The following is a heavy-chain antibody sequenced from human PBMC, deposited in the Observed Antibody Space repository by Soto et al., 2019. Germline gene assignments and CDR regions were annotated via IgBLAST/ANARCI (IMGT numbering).Heavy chain of an antibody. V-gene: IGHV4-59*01. CDR2: IYYSGST. D-gene: IGHD1-7*01. J-gene: IGHJ6*02. CDR1: GGSISSYY. Sequence: QVQLQESGPGLVKPSETLSLTCTVSGGSISSYYWSWIRQPPGKGLEWIGYIYYSGSTNYNPSLKSRVTISVDTSKKQFSLKLSSVTAADTAVYYCAREGLTGTIGLYYYYGMDGWGQGTTVTVSS. CDR3: AREGLTGTIGLYYYYGMDG.